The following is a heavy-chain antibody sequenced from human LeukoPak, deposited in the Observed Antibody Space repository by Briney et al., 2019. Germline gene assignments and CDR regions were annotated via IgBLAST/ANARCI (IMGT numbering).Heavy chain of an antibody. V-gene: IGHV4-39*01. D-gene: IGHD4-23*01. Sequence: SETLSLTCTVSGGSISGSSYYWGWIRQPPGKGLEWIGSIHYSGSTYNNPSLKSRVTISVDTSKNQFSLKLSSVTAADTAVYYCAKGSAPGVVSQFDSWGQGALVTVSS. CDR3: AKGSAPGVVSQFDS. J-gene: IGHJ4*02. CDR1: GGSISGSSYY. CDR2: IHYSGST.